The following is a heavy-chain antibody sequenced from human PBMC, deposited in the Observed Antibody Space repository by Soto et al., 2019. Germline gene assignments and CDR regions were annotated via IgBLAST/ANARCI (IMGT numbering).Heavy chain of an antibody. J-gene: IGHJ4*02. CDR1: GFTFSSYA. V-gene: IGHV3-23*01. CDR3: ATPELFVYYLDX. CDR2: ISCSGGST. Sequence: PAGSLILSCAASGFTFSSYAMSWVRQAPGPGLEWVSSISCSGGSTYYAYSVKGRFTIPRDNSKNTLYLQMNSLRAEDTAVYYCATPELFVYYLDXWGQVTLVTVSX. D-gene: IGHD3-10*02.